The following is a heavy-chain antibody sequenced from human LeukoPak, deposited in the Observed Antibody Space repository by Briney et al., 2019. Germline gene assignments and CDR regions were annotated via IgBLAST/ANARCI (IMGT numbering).Heavy chain of an antibody. D-gene: IGHD3-22*01. CDR2: ISGSGAIT. Sequence: QPGGSLRLSCAASGFTFSSYATSWVRQAPGKGLEWVSAISGSGAITYYADSVKGRFTISRDNSKNTLYLQMNSLRVEDTAIYYCAKAFAGYYDSSGYHFDYWGQGTLVTVSS. CDR3: AKAFAGYYDSSGYHFDY. V-gene: IGHV3-23*01. CDR1: GFTFSSYA. J-gene: IGHJ4*02.